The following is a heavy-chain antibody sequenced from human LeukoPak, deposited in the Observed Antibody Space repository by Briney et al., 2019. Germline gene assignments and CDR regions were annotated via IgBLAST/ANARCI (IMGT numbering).Heavy chain of an antibody. CDR3: ARGDDRPYFDY. V-gene: IGHV4-30-2*01. D-gene: IGHD1-14*01. CDR2: IYHSGST. Sequence: PSQTLSLTCAVSGGSISSGGYSWSWIRQPPGKGLEWIGYIYHSGSTYYNPSLKSRVTISVDRSKNQFSLKLSSVTAADTAVYYRARGDDRPYFDYWGQGTLVTVSS. J-gene: IGHJ4*02. CDR1: GGSISSGGYS.